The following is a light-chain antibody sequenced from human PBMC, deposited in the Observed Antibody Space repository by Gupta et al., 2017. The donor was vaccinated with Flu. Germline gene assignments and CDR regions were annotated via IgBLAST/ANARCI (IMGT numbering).Light chain of an antibody. CDR3: SSYTFAATRWV. CDR1: TGNIGGYNY. CDR2: EVT. Sequence: ITVSSTGTTGNIGGYNYVSWYQQKSGEAPKLLIYEVTKRPSGVSDRFSGSKSDNTASLTTPGLQAEEEATYHCSSYTFAATRWVFGGGTTVTVL. J-gene: IGLJ3*02. V-gene: IGLV2-14*01.